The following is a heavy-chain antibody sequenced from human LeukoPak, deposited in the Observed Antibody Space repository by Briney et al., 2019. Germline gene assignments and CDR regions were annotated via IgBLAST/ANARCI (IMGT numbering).Heavy chain of an antibody. D-gene: IGHD3-16*02. J-gene: IGHJ4*02. CDR2: INSDGSST. Sequence: GGSLRLSCAASGFTFSSYWMHWVRQAPGKGLVWVSRINSDGSSTSYADSVKGRFTIPRDNAKNTLYLQMNSLRAEDTAVYYCAKDRAMITFGGVIVPFDYWGQGTLVTVSS. CDR1: GFTFSSYW. CDR3: AKDRAMITFGGVIVPFDY. V-gene: IGHV3-74*01.